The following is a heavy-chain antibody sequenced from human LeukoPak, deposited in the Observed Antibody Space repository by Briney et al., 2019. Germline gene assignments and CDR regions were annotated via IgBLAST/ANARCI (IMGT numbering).Heavy chain of an antibody. CDR2: ISSSSSYI. V-gene: IGHV3-21*01. D-gene: IGHD5-18*01. J-gene: IGHJ4*02. Sequence: GGSLRLSCAASGFTFSSYSMNWVRQAPGKGLEWVSSISSSSSYIYYADSVKGRFTISRDNAKNSLHLQMNSLRAEDTAVYYCARGETAMVARYYFDYWGQGTLVTVSS. CDR1: GFTFSSYS. CDR3: ARGETAMVARYYFDY.